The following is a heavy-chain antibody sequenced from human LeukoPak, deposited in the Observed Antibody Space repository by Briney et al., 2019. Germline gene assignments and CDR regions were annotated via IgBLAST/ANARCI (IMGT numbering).Heavy chain of an antibody. D-gene: IGHD6-13*01. CDR3: ARGLYSSSWYYFDY. Sequence: PSETLSLTCTVSGGSISSYYWSWIRQPAGKGLEWIGRIYTSGSTNYNPSLKSRVTMSVDTSKNQCSLKLSSVTAADTAVYYCARGLYSSSWYYFDYWGQGTLVTVSS. V-gene: IGHV4-4*07. J-gene: IGHJ4*02. CDR2: IYTSGST. CDR1: GGSISSYY.